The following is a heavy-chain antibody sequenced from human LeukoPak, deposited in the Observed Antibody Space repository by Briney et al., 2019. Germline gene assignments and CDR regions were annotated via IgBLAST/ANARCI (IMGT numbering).Heavy chain of an antibody. CDR3: AKDSGSGYEYGLFYFDY. CDR1: GFTFSSYA. CDR2: ISGSGGST. Sequence: GGSLRLSCAASGFTFSSYAMSWVRQAPGKGLEWVSAISGSGGSTYYADSVKGRFTISRDNSKNTLYLQMNSLRAEDTAVYYCAKDSGSGYEYGLFYFDYWGQGTLVTVSS. V-gene: IGHV3-23*01. J-gene: IGHJ4*02. D-gene: IGHD3-3*01.